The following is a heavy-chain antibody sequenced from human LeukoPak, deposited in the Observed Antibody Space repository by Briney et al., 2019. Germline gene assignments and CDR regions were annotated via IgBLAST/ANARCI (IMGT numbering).Heavy chain of an antibody. CDR2: IYYNGNT. J-gene: IGHJ6*02. Sequence: PSETLSLTCSVSDGSINSYYWNWIRRPRGKGLEWIGYIYYNGNTNYSPSLKSRVTMSVDTSKNLFSLKVSSVTAADTAVYYCARGRSNYYGMDVWGQGTTVTVSS. CDR1: DGSINSYY. D-gene: IGHD1-26*01. CDR3: ARGRSNYYGMDV. V-gene: IGHV4-59*01.